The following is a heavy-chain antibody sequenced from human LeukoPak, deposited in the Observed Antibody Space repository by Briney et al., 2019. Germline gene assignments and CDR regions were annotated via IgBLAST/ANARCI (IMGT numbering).Heavy chain of an antibody. CDR3: ARDWGSNWFDP. V-gene: IGHV1-2*02. J-gene: IGHJ5*02. D-gene: IGHD3-16*01. CDR2: INPNSGGT. Sequence: GPVKVSCKASGYTFTGYYMHWVRQPPGQGLEWMGWINPNSGGTNYAQKCQGRVTMTRDTSISTAYMELSSLRSDDTAVYYCARDWGSNWFDPWGQGTLVTVSS. CDR1: GYTFTGYY.